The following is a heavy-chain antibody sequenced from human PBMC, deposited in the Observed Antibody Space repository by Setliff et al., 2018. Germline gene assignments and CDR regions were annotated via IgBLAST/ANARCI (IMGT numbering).Heavy chain of an antibody. CDR3: ARGSRSGGKGGYNWFDP. CDR2: MNPNSGHT. CDR1: GYTFTSYD. V-gene: IGHV1-8*03. D-gene: IGHD2-15*01. Sequence: GASVKVSCKASGYTFTSYDINWGRQATGQGLEWMGWMNPNSGHTGYAQKFQGRVTITRNTSISTTYMELSSLRSEDTAVYYCARGSRSGGKGGYNWFDPWGQGTLVTVSS. J-gene: IGHJ5*02.